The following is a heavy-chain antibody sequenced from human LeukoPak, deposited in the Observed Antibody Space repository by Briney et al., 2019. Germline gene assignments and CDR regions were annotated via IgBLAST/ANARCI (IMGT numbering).Heavy chain of an antibody. D-gene: IGHD2-21*02. CDR1: GGSISSYY. V-gene: IGHV4-59*01. CDR3: AGTLGRPPYCGGDCYPNWFDP. J-gene: IGHJ5*02. Sequence: PSETLSLTRTVSGGSISSYYWSWIRQPPGKGLEWIGYIYYSGSTNYNPSLKSRVTISVDTSKNQFSLKLSSVTAADTAVYYCAGTLGRPPYCGGDCYPNWFDPWGQGTLVTVSS. CDR2: IYYSGST.